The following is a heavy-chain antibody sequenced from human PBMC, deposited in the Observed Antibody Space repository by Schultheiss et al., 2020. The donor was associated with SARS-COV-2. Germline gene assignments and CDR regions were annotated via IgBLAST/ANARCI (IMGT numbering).Heavy chain of an antibody. CDR1: GGSININFYY. V-gene: IGHV4-61*05. Sequence: SETLSLTCTVSGGSININFYYWSWIRQPPGKGLEWIGYIYYSGSTNYNPSLKSRVTISVDTSKNQFSLKLSSVTAADTAVYYCARQTTVTANWFDPWGQGTLVTVSS. CDR2: IYYSGST. CDR3: ARQTTVTANWFDP. J-gene: IGHJ5*02. D-gene: IGHD4-11*01.